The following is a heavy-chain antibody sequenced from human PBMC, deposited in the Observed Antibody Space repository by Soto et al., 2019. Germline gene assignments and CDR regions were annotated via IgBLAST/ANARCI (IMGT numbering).Heavy chain of an antibody. V-gene: IGHV1-69*02. CDR3: AGGPRVVIAPTGYYSSYMAV. J-gene: IGHJ6*03. D-gene: IGHD2-21*01. CDR1: GGTFSSYT. CDR2: IIPILGIA. Sequence: QVQLVQSGAEVKKPGSSVKVSCKASGGTFSSYTISWVRQAPGQGLEWMGRIIPILGIANYAQKFQGRVTITAENPAVTPYREPRSLRSGDGAVYYCAGGPRVVIAPTGYYSSYMAVGAKGPPVPVPS.